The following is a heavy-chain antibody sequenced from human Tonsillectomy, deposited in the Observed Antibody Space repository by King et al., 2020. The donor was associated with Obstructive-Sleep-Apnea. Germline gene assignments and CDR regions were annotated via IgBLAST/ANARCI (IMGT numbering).Heavy chain of an antibody. CDR1: GFTFSSYG. CDR2: IWYDGSNK. Sequence: VQLVESGGGVVQPGRSLRLSCAASGFTFSSYGMHWVRQAPGKGLEWVAVIWYDGSNKYYADSVKGRFTISRDNSKNTLYLQMNSLRAEDTAVYYCAKDRVTIFGVVHAGHYYYGMDVWGQGTTVTVSS. V-gene: IGHV3-33*06. J-gene: IGHJ6*02. CDR3: AKDRVTIFGVVHAGHYYYGMDV. D-gene: IGHD3-3*01.